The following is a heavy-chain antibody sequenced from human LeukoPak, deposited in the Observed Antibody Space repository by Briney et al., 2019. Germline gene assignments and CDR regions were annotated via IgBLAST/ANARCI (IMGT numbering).Heavy chain of an antibody. CDR2: ISGSGGST. CDR3: AKERGLSGSYPFDY. CDR1: GLTFSSYG. D-gene: IGHD1-26*01. V-gene: IGHV3-23*01. Sequence: GGSLRLSCAASGLTFSSYGMNWVRQAPGKGLEWVSAISGSGGSTYYADSVKGRFTMSRDNSKNTLYLQMNSLRAEDTAVYYCAKERGLSGSYPFDYWGQGTLVTVSS. J-gene: IGHJ4*02.